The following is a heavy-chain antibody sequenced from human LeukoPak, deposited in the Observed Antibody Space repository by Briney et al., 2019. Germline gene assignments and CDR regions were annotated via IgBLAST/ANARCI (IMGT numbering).Heavy chain of an antibody. CDR2: ISSSSSYI. J-gene: IGHJ4*02. D-gene: IGHD3-9*01. Sequence: PGGSLRLSCAASGFTFSDYSMIWVRQAPGKGLEWVSSISSSSSYIYYADSVKGRFTISRDNAKNSLYLQMNSLRAEDTAVYYCARDPNYDILTGPDYWGQGTLVTVSS. CDR3: ARDPNYDILTGPDY. V-gene: IGHV3-21*01. CDR1: GFTFSDYS.